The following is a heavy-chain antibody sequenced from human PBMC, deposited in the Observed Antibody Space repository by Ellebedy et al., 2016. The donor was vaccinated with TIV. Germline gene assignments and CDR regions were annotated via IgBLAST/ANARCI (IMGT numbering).Heavy chain of an antibody. CDR2: IDDSGRT. D-gene: IGHD3-22*01. Sequence: SETLSLTXKVSGGSSSRNYWTWIRQPPGKGLEWIGCIDDSGRTNYNPSLESRVTISVDTSKNQFSLKLSSVTAADTAVYYCARDRMYYYDSSGSYQYYGMDVWGQGTTVTVSS. V-gene: IGHV4-59*01. J-gene: IGHJ6*02. CDR1: GGSSSRNY. CDR3: ARDRMYYYDSSGSYQYYGMDV.